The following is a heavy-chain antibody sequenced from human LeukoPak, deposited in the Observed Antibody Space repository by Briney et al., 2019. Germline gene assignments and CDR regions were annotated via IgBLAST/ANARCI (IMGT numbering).Heavy chain of an antibody. CDR1: GFTFRSYG. CDR3: ARGYCSSTSCYFDS. Sequence: QPGGSLRLSCAASGFTFRSYGMHWVRQAPGKGLEWVAVISYDGSNKYYADSVKGRFTISRDNAKNSLYVQVNSLRAEDTAVYYCARGYCSSTSCYFDSWGLGTLVTVSS. D-gene: IGHD2-2*01. J-gene: IGHJ4*02. CDR2: ISYDGSNK. V-gene: IGHV3-30*03.